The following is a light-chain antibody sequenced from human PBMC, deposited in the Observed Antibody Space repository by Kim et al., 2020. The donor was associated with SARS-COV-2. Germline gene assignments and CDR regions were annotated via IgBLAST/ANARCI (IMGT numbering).Light chain of an antibody. Sequence: SGKTARITLCGDNIGRQCVHWFLQKPGHAPVLVLYFDTNRPSGIPERFSGSNSGNPATLTISRVEAGDEAVYYCQVWYSSSDHVVFGGGTQLTVL. CDR2: FDT. CDR1: NIGRQC. CDR3: QVWYSSSDHVV. V-gene: IGLV3-21*04. J-gene: IGLJ2*01.